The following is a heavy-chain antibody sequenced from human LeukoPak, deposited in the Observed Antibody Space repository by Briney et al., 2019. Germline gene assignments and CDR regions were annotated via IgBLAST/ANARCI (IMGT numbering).Heavy chain of an antibody. V-gene: IGHV1-58*01. Sequence: SVKVSCKASGFTFTSSAVQWVRQARGQRLEWIGWIVVGSGNTNYAQKFQERVTITRDMSTSTAYMELSSLRSEDTAVYYCAADVGITMVRGVITQDYWGQGTLVTVSS. CDR3: AADVGITMVRGVITQDY. D-gene: IGHD3-10*01. CDR1: GFTFTSSA. CDR2: IVVGSGNT. J-gene: IGHJ4*02.